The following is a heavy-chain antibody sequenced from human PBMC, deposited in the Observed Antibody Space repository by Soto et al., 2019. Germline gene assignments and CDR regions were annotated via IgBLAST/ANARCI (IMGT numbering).Heavy chain of an antibody. V-gene: IGHV3-23*01. CDR2: ISGSGGST. J-gene: IGHJ4*02. D-gene: IGHD3-9*01. Sequence: GSLRLSFAASGFTLSSYAMSWVRQAPGKGLEWVSAISGSGGSTYYADSVKGLFTIARDNSKNTLYLQMNSLRAEDTAVYYCAKERALRYFDWFPGYLDYWAQGTLVTVP. CDR3: AKERALRYFDWFPGYLDY. CDR1: GFTLSSYA.